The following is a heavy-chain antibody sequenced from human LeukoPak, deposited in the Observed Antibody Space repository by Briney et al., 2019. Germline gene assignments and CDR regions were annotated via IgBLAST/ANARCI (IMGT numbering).Heavy chain of an antibody. CDR1: GXTFSNFG. J-gene: IGHJ6*02. V-gene: IGHV3-30*18. CDR3: AKASVYVYYGMDV. CDR2: ISYDGSNK. D-gene: IGHD3-16*02. Sequence: PGGSLRLSCAASGXTFSNFGMHWVRQAPGQGLEWVAVISYDGSNKYYADSVKGRFTISRDNSKNTLYLQMNSLRAEDTAVYYCAKASVYVYYGMDVWGQGTTVTVSS.